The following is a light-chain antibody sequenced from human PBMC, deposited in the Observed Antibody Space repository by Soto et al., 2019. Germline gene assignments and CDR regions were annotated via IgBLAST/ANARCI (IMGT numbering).Light chain of an antibody. CDR3: SSYTSTSTLV. CDR1: SSDVGGYNY. J-gene: IGLJ2*01. CDR2: DVS. V-gene: IGLV2-14*03. Sequence: QSALTQPASVSGSPGQSNTISCTGTSSDVGGYNYVSWYQQHPDKAPQLMIYDVSNRPSGISDRFSGSKSGNTASLTISGLQAEDEADYYCSSYTSTSTLVFGGGTKLTVL.